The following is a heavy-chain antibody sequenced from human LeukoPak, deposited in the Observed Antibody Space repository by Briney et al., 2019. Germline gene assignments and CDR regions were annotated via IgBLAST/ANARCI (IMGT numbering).Heavy chain of an antibody. Sequence: SETLSLTCTVSGGSISSHYWSWIRQPPGKGLEWIGYIYYSGNTNSNPSLKSRVTMSVDTSKNQFSLKLSSVTAADTAVYYCARVGWYSSGWYYFDYWGQGTLVTVSS. CDR2: IYYSGNT. CDR1: GGSISSHY. J-gene: IGHJ4*02. D-gene: IGHD6-19*01. V-gene: IGHV4-59*08. CDR3: ARVGWYSSGWYYFDY.